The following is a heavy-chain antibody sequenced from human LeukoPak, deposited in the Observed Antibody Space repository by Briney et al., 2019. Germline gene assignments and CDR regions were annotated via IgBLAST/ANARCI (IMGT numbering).Heavy chain of an antibody. Sequence: GGSLRLSCAASGFTFSSYAMRWVRQAPGKGLEWVAVISYDGSNKYYADSVKGRFTISRDNSKNTLYLQMNSLRAEDTAVYYCASGGDAGYWGQGTLVTVSS. CDR3: ASGGDAGY. CDR1: GFTFSSYA. J-gene: IGHJ4*02. CDR2: ISYDGSNK. V-gene: IGHV3-30-3*01. D-gene: IGHD2-21*02.